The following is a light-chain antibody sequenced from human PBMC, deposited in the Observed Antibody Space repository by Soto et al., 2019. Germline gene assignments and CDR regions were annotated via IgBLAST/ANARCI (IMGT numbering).Light chain of an antibody. CDR2: DTS. CDR1: QGIGDT. CDR3: QPYNNRPLI. J-gene: IGKJ4*01. V-gene: IGKV3-15*01. Sequence: EVVIRYSPATLSFSRVEGATLYCRASQGIGDTLAWYQHKPGQTPRLLIYDTSTRATGVPTRFSGSRSGAELTLTINSLQSEDFAVYYCQPYNNRPLIFGGGTKVDIK.